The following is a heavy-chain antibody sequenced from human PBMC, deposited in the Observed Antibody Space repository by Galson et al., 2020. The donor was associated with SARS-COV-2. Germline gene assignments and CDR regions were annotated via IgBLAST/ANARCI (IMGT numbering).Heavy chain of an antibody. J-gene: IGHJ4*02. Sequence: GGSLRLSCAASGFTFDDYAMHWVRQAPGKGLEWVSGISWNSGSIGYADSVKGRFTISRDNAKNSLYLQMNSLRAEDTALYYCAKVMSPIAAAGTDYWGQGTLVTVSS. CDR2: ISWNSGSI. CDR1: GFTFDDYA. CDR3: AKVMSPIAAAGTDY. V-gene: IGHV3-9*01. D-gene: IGHD6-13*01.